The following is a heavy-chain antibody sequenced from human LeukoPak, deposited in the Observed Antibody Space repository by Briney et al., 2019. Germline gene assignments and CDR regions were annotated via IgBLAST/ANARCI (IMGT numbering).Heavy chain of an antibody. CDR3: ARGGRQKGPYLDV. Sequence: GGSLRLSCAASGFTFSSYGVHWARQAPGKGLEWVAVISYDGSNKYYADSVKGRFTISRDNSKNTLYLQMNSLRAEDTAVYYCARGGRQKGPYLDVWGKGTTVTVSS. CDR2: ISYDGSNK. J-gene: IGHJ6*03. CDR1: GFTFSSYG. V-gene: IGHV3-30*03.